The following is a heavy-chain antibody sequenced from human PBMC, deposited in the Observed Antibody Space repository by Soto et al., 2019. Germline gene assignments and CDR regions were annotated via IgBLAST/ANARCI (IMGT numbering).Heavy chain of an antibody. D-gene: IGHD6-6*01. CDR2: IYPGDSDT. CDR1: GYSFTSYW. J-gene: IGHJ6*02. V-gene: IGHV5-51*01. CDR3: ARLSIAAPTFYYYGMDV. Sequence: GESLKISCKGSGYSFTSYWIGWVRQMPGKGLEWMGIIYPGDSDTRYSPSFQGQVTISADKSISTAYLQWSSLKASDTAMYYCARLSIAAPTFYYYGMDVWGQGTTVTVSS.